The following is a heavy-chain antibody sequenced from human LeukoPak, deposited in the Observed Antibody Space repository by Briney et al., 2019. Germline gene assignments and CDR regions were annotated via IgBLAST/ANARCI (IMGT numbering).Heavy chain of an antibody. CDR3: ARDDSNYSDSSGFDS. J-gene: IGHJ4*02. Sequence: SETLSLTCTVSGGSISSYYWSWIRQPPGKGLEWIGYIYYSGSTNYNPSLNNRVTISVDTSKNQVSLKLSSVTAADTAVYYCARDDSNYSDSSGFDSWGQGTLVTVSS. D-gene: IGHD3-22*01. V-gene: IGHV4-59*01. CDR2: IYYSGST. CDR1: GGSISSYY.